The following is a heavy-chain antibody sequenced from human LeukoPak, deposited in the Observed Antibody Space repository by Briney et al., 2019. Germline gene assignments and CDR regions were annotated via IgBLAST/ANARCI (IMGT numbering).Heavy chain of an antibody. CDR1: DGSISSSSYY. Sequence: PSETLSLTCTVSDGSISSSSYYWGWIRQPPGKGLEWIGSIYYSGSTYYNPSLKSRVTISVDTSKNQFSLKLSSVTAADTAVYYCARSTEGFDPWGQGTLVTVSS. CDR2: IYYSGST. J-gene: IGHJ5*02. CDR3: ARSTEGFDP. V-gene: IGHV4-39*07.